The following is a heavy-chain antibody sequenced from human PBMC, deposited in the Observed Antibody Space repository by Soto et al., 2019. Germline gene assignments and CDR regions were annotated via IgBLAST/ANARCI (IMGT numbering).Heavy chain of an antibody. V-gene: IGHV4-31*03. J-gene: IGHJ6*03. CDR3: AVTTIRGKYYYYMDV. CDR1: GGSISSGGYY. D-gene: IGHD5-12*01. CDR2: IYCSGST. Sequence: PSETLSLTCTVSGGSISSGGYYWSWIRQHPGKGLEWIGYIYCSGSTYYNPSLKSRVTISVDTSKNQFSLKLSSVTAADTAVYYGAVTTIRGKYYYYMDVWGKGTTVTVSS.